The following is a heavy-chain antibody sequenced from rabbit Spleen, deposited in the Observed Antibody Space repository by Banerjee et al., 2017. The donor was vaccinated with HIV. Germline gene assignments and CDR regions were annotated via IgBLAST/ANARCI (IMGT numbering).Heavy chain of an antibody. CDR3: ARDTATSFSSYGMDL. D-gene: IGHD1-1*01. CDR1: GFSFSNKAV. V-gene: IGHV1S45*01. CDR2: IEVGSSDFT. Sequence: QEQLMESGGGLVKPEGSLKLSCTASGFSFSNKAVMCWVRQAPGKGLEWIACIEVGSSDFTYFATWAKGRFTISKTSSTTVTLQMTSLTAADTATYFCARDTATSFSSYGMDLWGPGTLVTVS. J-gene: IGHJ6*01.